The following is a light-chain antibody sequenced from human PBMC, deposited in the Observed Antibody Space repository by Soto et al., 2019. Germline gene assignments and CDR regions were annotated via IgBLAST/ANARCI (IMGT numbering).Light chain of an antibody. J-gene: IGKJ3*01. V-gene: IGKV4-1*01. CDR2: WAS. CDR3: QQHYSMPLT. Sequence: DIVMTQSPDSLAVSLGERATINCKSSQSVLYSSSNRNYLAWYQQKPGQPPKLLIYWASTRESGVPDRFSGSGSGTDFTLTISSLQAEDVAVYYCQQHYSMPLTFGPGTKVDIK. CDR1: QSVLYSSSNRNY.